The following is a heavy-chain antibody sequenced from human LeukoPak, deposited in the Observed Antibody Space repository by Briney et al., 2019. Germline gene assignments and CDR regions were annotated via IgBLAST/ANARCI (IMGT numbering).Heavy chain of an antibody. CDR2: MNPNSGNT. Sequence: ASVKVSCKASGYSFTSYDINWVRQAPGQGFEWVGWMNPNSGNTGHAQEFQGRVTMTRDTSMSTAYMELSSLRYEDTAVYYCAREAAVAEAFDIWGQGTMVTVSS. J-gene: IGHJ3*02. CDR3: AREAAVAEAFDI. D-gene: IGHD6-19*01. CDR1: GYSFTSYD. V-gene: IGHV1-8*01.